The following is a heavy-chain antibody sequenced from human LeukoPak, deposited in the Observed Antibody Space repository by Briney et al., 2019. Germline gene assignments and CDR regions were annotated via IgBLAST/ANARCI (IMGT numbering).Heavy chain of an antibody. V-gene: IGHV4-4*07. CDR3: ARVQWELGFDY. CDR1: GGSITSYY. Sequence: SETLSLTCTVSGGSITSYYWSWIRQPAGKGLEWIGRIYTSESPTYNPSLKSRVTMSLDPSRNQLSLRLTSVTAADTAMYYCARVQWELGFDYWGQGTLVTVSS. J-gene: IGHJ4*02. CDR2: IYTSESP. D-gene: IGHD4-23*01.